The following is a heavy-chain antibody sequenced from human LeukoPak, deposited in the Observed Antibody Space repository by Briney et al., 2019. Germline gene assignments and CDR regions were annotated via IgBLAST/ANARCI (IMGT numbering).Heavy chain of an antibody. CDR3: ARGLARYGGYDYGVW. J-gene: IGHJ4*02. D-gene: IGHD5-12*01. V-gene: IGHV4-39*01. Sequence: PSETLSLTCTVSGGSISSSSYYWGWIRQPPGKGLEWIGSIYYSGSTYYNPSLKSRVTISVDTSKNQFSLKLSSVTAADTAVYYCARGLARYGGYDYGVWWGQGTLVTVSS. CDR2: IYYSGST. CDR1: GGSISSSSYY.